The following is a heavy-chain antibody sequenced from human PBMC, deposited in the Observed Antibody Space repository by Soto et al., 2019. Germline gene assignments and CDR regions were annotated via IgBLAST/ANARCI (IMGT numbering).Heavy chain of an antibody. J-gene: IGHJ2*01. CDR3: AGGGVVVAARGWYFDL. V-gene: IGHV4-30-4*01. Sequence: QVQLQESGPGLVKPSQTLSLTCTVSGGSISSGDYYWSWIRQPPGKGLEWIGYIYYSGSTYYNPSLKDRVTISVDTSKNQFALKLSSVTAADTAVYYCAGGGVVVAARGWYFDLWGRGTLVTVSS. CDR1: GGSISSGDYY. D-gene: IGHD2-15*01. CDR2: IYYSGST.